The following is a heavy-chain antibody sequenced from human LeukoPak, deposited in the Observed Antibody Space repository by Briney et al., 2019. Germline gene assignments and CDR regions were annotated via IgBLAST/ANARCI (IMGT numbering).Heavy chain of an antibody. CDR3: AKLPDAFDI. J-gene: IGHJ3*02. Sequence: PGGSLRLSCAASGFTFSSYAMSWVRQAPGKGLEWVSAISGSGGSTYYADSVKGRFTISRDNAKNSLYLQMNSLRAEDTAIYYCAKLPDAFDIWGQGTMVTVSS. CDR1: GFTFSSYA. CDR2: ISGSGGST. V-gene: IGHV3-23*01.